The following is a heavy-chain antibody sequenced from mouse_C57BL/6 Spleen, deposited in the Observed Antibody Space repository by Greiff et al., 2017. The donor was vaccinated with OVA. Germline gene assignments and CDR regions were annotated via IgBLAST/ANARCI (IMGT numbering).Heavy chain of an antibody. Sequence: EVQLVESGGGLVKPGGSLKLSCAASGFTFSSYAMSWVRQTPEKRLEWVATISDGGSYTYYPDNVKGRFTISRDNAKNNLYLQMSHLKSEDTAMYYCARVGTTVVEDYFDYWGQGTTLTVSS. D-gene: IGHD1-1*01. CDR1: GFTFSSYA. CDR3: ARVGTTVVEDYFDY. J-gene: IGHJ2*01. V-gene: IGHV5-4*01. CDR2: ISDGGSYT.